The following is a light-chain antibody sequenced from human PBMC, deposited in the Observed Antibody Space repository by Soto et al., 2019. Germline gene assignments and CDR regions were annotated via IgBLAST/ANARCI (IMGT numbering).Light chain of an antibody. CDR1: QSVSSN. J-gene: IGKJ4*01. Sequence: IVMTQSPGTLSVSPGERVTLSCRASQSVSSNLVWYQQRPGQAPRLLIYGASTRATGIPARFSGSGSGTEFTLTISSLQSEDFAVYYCQQYNNWPPLTFGGGTKVEIK. CDR3: QQYNNWPPLT. CDR2: GAS. V-gene: IGKV3-15*01.